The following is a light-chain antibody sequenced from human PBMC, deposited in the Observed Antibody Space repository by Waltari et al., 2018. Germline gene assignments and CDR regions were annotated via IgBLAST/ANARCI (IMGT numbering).Light chain of an antibody. CDR1: NLDVKY. J-gene: IGLJ1*01. V-gene: IGLV3-1*01. Sequence: SSELTQPPSVSVSPGLTASITCSGDNLDVKYACWYQQKPGQSPVLVIYQDTKRPSGIPARFSGSNSGKTATLTISGTQAMDEADYYCQAWDSSTSLYVFGTGTKVTVL. CDR2: QDT. CDR3: QAWDSSTSLYV.